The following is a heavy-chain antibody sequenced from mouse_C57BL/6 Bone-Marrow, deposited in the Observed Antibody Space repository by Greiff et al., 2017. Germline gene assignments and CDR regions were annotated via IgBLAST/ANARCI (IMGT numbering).Heavy chain of an antibody. V-gene: IGHV5-6*01. CDR3: ARRTTVVPLAY. J-gene: IGHJ3*01. CDR2: ISSGGSYT. Sequence: EVLLVESGGDLVKPGGSLKLSCAASGFTFSSYGMSWVRQTPDQRLEWVATISSGGSYTYYPDSVKGRFTISRDNAKNTLYLKMSSLKSEDTAMYYWARRTTVVPLAYWGQGTLVTVSA. D-gene: IGHD1-1*01. CDR1: GFTFSSYG.